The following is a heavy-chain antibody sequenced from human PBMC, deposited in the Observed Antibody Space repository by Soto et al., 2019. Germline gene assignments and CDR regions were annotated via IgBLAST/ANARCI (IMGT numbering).Heavy chain of an antibody. Sequence: SETLSLTCTVSGGSISSGGYYWSWIRQHPGKGLEWIGYIYYSGSTYYNPSHKSRVTISVDTSKNQFSLKLSSVTAADTAVYYCASNPYVGITGPEPNWFDPWGQGTLVTVSS. J-gene: IGHJ5*02. V-gene: IGHV4-31*03. D-gene: IGHD1-20*01. CDR3: ASNPYVGITGPEPNWFDP. CDR1: GGSISSGGYY. CDR2: IYYSGST.